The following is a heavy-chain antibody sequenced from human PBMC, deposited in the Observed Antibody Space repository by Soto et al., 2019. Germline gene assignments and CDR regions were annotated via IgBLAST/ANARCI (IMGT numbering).Heavy chain of an antibody. Sequence: GGSLRLSCAASGFTFSTYWMHWVRQAPGKGLVWVSRIRSDGISTIYADSVTGRFTISRDNAKSTVFLQMNSLRAEDTAVYYCATGPTPAFAIWGRGTMVTVSS. CDR2: IRSDGIST. CDR1: GFTFSTYW. CDR3: ATGPTPAFAI. D-gene: IGHD1-1*01. J-gene: IGHJ3*02. V-gene: IGHV3-74*01.